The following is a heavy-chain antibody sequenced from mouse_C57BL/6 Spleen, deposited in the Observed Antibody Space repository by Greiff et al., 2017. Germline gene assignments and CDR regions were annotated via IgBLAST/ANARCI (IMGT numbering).Heavy chain of an antibody. V-gene: IGHV10-1*01. CDR1: GFSFNTYA. CDR3: VRQGGHWYFDV. Sequence: EVMLVESGGGLVQPKGSLKLSCAASGFSFNTYAMNWVRQAPGKGLEWVARIRSKSNNYATYYADSVKDRFTISRDDSESMLYLQMNNLKTEDTAMYYCVRQGGHWYFDVWGTGTTVTVSS. J-gene: IGHJ1*03. CDR2: IRSKSNNYAT.